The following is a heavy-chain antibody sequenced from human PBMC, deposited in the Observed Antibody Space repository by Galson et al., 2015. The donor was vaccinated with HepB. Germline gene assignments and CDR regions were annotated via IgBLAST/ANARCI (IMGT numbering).Heavy chain of an antibody. CDR1: GYTFTSYD. CDR2: MNPNSGNT. D-gene: IGHD3-3*01. Sequence: SVKVSCKASGYTFTSYDINWVRQATGQGLEWMGWMNPNSGNTGYAQKFQGRVTMTRNTSISTAYMELSSLRSEDTAVYYCAVAQSYDFWSGYYLYYYYMDVWGKGTTVTVSS. CDR3: AVAQSYDFWSGYYLYYYYMDV. J-gene: IGHJ6*03. V-gene: IGHV1-8*01.